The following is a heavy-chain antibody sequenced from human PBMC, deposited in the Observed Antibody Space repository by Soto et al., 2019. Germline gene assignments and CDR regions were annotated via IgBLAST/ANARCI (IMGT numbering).Heavy chain of an antibody. Sequence: GGSLRLSCAASGFAFSSYGMHWVRQAPGKGLEWVALISYDGRNKYYADSVKGRFTISRDNAKNTLFLQMNSLRAEDTALYYCARGYYYDTTGYPYWGQGTLVTVSS. CDR1: GFAFSSYG. D-gene: IGHD3-22*01. CDR2: ISYDGRNK. V-gene: IGHV3-30*03. CDR3: ARGYYYDTTGYPY. J-gene: IGHJ4*02.